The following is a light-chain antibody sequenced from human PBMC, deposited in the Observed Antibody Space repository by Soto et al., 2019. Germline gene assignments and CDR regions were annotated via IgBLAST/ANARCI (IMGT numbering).Light chain of an antibody. V-gene: IGKV3-11*01. Sequence: EIVLTQSPATLSLSPGERATLSCRASQSVSSYLAWYQQKPGQAPRLLIYDASNRATGIPARFSGSGYGTDLTLTISSLEPEDVAVYYCQQRSNVLTFGGGTKVEIK. J-gene: IGKJ4*01. CDR2: DAS. CDR1: QSVSSY. CDR3: QQRSNVLT.